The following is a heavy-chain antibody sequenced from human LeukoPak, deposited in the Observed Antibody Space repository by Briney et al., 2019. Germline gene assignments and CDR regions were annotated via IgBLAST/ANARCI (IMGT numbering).Heavy chain of an antibody. J-gene: IGHJ4*02. V-gene: IGHV3-23*01. CDR3: AKGRSGYALIDY. D-gene: IGHD5-12*01. Sequence: GGSLRLSCAASGFTFDDYGMSWVRQAPGKGLEWVSSISGSGDTTYYADSVKGRLTIFRDNSKNTHYLQMNSLRDEDTAIYYCAKGRSGYALIDYWGQGTPVTVSS. CDR2: ISGSGDTT. CDR1: GFTFDDYG.